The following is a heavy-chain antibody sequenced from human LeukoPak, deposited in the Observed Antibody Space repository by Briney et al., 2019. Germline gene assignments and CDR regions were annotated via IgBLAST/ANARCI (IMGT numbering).Heavy chain of an antibody. J-gene: IGHJ4*02. CDR2: INHSGST. V-gene: IGHV4-34*01. CDR1: GGSFSSYY. D-gene: IGHD6-19*01. CDR3: ARHSQWLVPFDY. Sequence: SETLSLTCAVYGGSFSSYYWSWIRQPPGKGLEWIGEINHSGSTNYNPSLKSRVTISVDTSKNQFSLKLSSVTAADTAVYYCARHSQWLVPFDYWGQGTLVTVSS.